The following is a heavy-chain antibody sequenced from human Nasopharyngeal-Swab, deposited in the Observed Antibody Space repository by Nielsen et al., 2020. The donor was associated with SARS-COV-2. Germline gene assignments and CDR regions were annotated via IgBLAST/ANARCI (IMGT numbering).Heavy chain of an antibody. CDR2: ISYDGSNK. CDR1: GFTFSSYA. D-gene: IGHD3-22*01. J-gene: IGHJ4*02. CDR3: AKGLDYYDSSAYLG. V-gene: IGHV3-30-3*01. Sequence: GESLKISCAASGFTFSSYAMHWVRQAPGKGLEWVAVISYDGSNKYYADSVKGRFTISRDNSKNTLFLQMNSLRGDDTAVYYCAKGLDYYDSSAYLGWGQGTLVTVSS.